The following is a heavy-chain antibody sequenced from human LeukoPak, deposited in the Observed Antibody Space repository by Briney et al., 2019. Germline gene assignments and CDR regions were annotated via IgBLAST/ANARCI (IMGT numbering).Heavy chain of an antibody. CDR2: MNPNSGNT. Sequence: ASVKVSCKASGYTFTSYDINWVRQATGQGLEWMGWMNPNSGNTGYAQKFQGRVTMTRDTSISTAYMELSSLRSEDAAVYYCARIGLRGVIISRPLDYWGQGTLVTVSS. CDR3: ARIGLRGVIISRPLDY. V-gene: IGHV1-8*01. D-gene: IGHD3-16*02. J-gene: IGHJ4*02. CDR1: GYTFTSYD.